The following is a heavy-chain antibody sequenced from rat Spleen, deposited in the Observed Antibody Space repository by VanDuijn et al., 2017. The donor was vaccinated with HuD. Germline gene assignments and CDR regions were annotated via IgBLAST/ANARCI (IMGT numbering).Heavy chain of an antibody. V-gene: IGHV5-29*01. CDR3: ARRHYGYTDYFDY. CDR2: ISDDGTST. D-gene: IGHD1-9*01. J-gene: IGHJ2*01. CDR1: GFTFSNYD. Sequence: EVQLVESDGALVQPGRSLKLSCAASGFTFSNYDMAWVRQDSTKGLEWVATISDDGTSTYYRDSVKGRFTISRDNAKSTLCLQMDSLRSEDTATYYCARRHYGYTDYFDYWGQGVMVTVSS.